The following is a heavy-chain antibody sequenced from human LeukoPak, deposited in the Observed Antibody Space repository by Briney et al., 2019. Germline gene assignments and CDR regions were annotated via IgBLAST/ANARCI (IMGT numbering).Heavy chain of an antibody. D-gene: IGHD2-15*01. CDR3: VRSRYCSVGRCYSDY. V-gene: IGHV3-7*04. Sequence: GGSLRLSYAASGFTFSNYWMNWVRQAPGKGLEWVANIKLDGSEKYYVDSVKGRFTISRDNAKNSLYLQMNSLRAEDTAVYYCVRSRYCSVGRCYSDYWGQGTLVTVSS. CDR2: IKLDGSEK. J-gene: IGHJ4*02. CDR1: GFTFSNYW.